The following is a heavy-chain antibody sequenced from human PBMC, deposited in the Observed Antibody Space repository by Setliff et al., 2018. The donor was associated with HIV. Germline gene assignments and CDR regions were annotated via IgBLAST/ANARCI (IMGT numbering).Heavy chain of an antibody. CDR3: ARGGYYSGSGMNYHYYGLDV. J-gene: IGHJ6*02. CDR2: LYTSGST. V-gene: IGHV4-4*07. Sequence: SETLSLTCSVSGGSMSPYYWSWIRQPAGKGLEWIGRLYTSGSTNYNPSLKSRVTTSADTSKNQFSLQLRSVTAADTAVYYCARGGYYSGSGMNYHYYGLDVWGQGTTVTVS. D-gene: IGHD3-10*01. CDR1: GGSMSPYY.